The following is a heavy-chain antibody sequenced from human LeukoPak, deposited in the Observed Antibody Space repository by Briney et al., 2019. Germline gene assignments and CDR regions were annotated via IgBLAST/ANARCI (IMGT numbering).Heavy chain of an antibody. CDR2: LKPDGSAE. CDR1: GFTFSNYW. Sequence: PGGSLRLSCAASGFTFSNYWMTWVRQAPGKGLEWVAYLKPDGSAEYYMDSVKGRFTISRDNAKNSLYLQMSSLRVEDTAVYYCAKPPTGNVKFDSWGQGTLVTVSS. J-gene: IGHJ4*02. CDR3: AKPPTGNVKFDS. V-gene: IGHV3-7*01. D-gene: IGHD1-1*01.